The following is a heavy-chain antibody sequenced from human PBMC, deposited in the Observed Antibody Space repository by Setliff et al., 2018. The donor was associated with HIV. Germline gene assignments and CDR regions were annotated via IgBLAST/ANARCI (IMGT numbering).Heavy chain of an antibody. J-gene: IGHJ4*02. CDR2: VNAANGYT. V-gene: IGHV1-3*01. CDR1: GYTFTNYA. CDR3: ARDNKVAPLDF. Sequence: GASVKVSCKASGYTFTNYAMHWVRQAPGQRLEWMGWVNAANGYTKYSQKFQGRVTITRDTSANTAYMELSSLRSEDTAVYYCARDNKVAPLDFWGQGTLVTVSS. D-gene: IGHD5-12*01.